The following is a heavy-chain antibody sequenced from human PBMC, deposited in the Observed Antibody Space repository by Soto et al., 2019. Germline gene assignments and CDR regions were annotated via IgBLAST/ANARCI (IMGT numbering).Heavy chain of an antibody. D-gene: IGHD2-15*01. CDR1: GGSISSGDYY. Sequence: SETLSLTCTVSGGSISSGDYYWSWIRQPPGKGLEWIGYIYYSGSTYYNPSLKSRVTISIDTSKNQFSLNLSSVTAADTAVYYCARRQPSDYSWDHWGRGTLVTVSS. V-gene: IGHV4-30-4*01. CDR3: ARRQPSDYSWDH. J-gene: IGHJ4*02. CDR2: IYYSGST.